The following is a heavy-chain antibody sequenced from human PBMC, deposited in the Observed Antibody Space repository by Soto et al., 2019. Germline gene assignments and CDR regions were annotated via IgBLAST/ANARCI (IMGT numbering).Heavy chain of an antibody. V-gene: IGHV1-3*01. D-gene: IGHD5-18*01. CDR3: ARGSSYLPPSFRGYSYNTHV. CDR2: INAGNGNT. J-gene: IGHJ6*03. CDR1: GYTFTSYA. Sequence: QVQLVQSGAEVKKPGASVKVSCQASGYTFTSYAMHCVRQAPGQRLERLGWINAGNGNTKYSQTFQGRVTITRDTSASTAYMELSSLRSEDTTVYYCARGSSYLPPSFRGYSYNTHVRGKGTTVTVT.